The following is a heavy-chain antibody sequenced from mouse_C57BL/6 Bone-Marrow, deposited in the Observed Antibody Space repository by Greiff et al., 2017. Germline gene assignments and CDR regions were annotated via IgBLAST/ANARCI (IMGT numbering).Heavy chain of an antibody. CDR1: GYTFTDYY. Sequence: QVQLQQSGAELVRPGASVKLSCKASGYTFTDYYINWVKQRPGQGLEWIARIYPGSGNTYYNEKFKGKATLTAAKSSSTAYMQLSSLTSEDSAVYFCARPGYYGSSFAYWGQGTLVTVSA. D-gene: IGHD1-1*01. J-gene: IGHJ3*01. CDR3: ARPGYYGSSFAY. CDR2: IYPGSGNT. V-gene: IGHV1-76*01.